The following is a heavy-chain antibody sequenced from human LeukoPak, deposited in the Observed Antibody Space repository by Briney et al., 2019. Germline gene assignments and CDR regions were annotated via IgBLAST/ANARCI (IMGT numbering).Heavy chain of an antibody. CDR2: INHSGST. CDR3: ARDLGPDFWSGYSYYYGMDV. V-gene: IGHV4-34*01. J-gene: IGHJ6*02. CDR1: GGSFSGYY. Sequence: SETLSLTCAVYGGSFSGYYWSWIRQPPGKGLEWIGEINHSGSTNYNPSLKSRVTISVDTSKNQFSLKLSSVTAADTAVYYCARDLGPDFWSGYSYYYGMDVWGQGTTVTVSS. D-gene: IGHD3-3*01.